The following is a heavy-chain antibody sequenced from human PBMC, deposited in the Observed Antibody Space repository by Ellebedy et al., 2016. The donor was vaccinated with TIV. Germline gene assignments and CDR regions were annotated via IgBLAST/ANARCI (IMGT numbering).Heavy chain of an antibody. CDR3: ARDPGGGGDYGDNSFDP. D-gene: IGHD4-17*01. V-gene: IGHV3-66*01. CDR1: GFTVSSYF. Sequence: GESLKISCEASGFTVSSYFMSWVRQAPGKGLEWVAIIYNDDGTNYTDSVKGRFTISRDNFKNTLFLQMNNLRAEDTAVYYCARDPGGGGDYGDNSFDPWGQGTLVTVSS. CDR2: IYNDDGT. J-gene: IGHJ5*02.